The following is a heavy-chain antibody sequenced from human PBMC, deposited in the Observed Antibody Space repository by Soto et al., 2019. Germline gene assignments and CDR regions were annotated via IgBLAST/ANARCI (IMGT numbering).Heavy chain of an antibody. CDR2: VNAYNGNT. CDR3: ARELGQQLVDY. Sequence: QVQLVQSGAEVKKPGASVKVSCKASGYTFNSYGISWVRQAPGQGLEWMGWVNAYNGNTNYAQKRQGAVTMTTDASASTGYVALRSLSSDDTAVYYCARELGQQLVDYWGQGTLVTVSS. J-gene: IGHJ4*02. CDR1: GYTFNSYG. V-gene: IGHV1-18*01. D-gene: IGHD6-13*01.